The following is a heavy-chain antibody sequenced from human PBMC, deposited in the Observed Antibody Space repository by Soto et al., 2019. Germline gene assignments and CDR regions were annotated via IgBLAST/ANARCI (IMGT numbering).Heavy chain of an antibody. CDR1: GFTFDDYA. CDR3: AKVRAMFGELLFDY. V-gene: IGHV3-9*01. CDR2: ISWNSGSI. J-gene: IGHJ4*02. Sequence: GGSLRLSCAASGFTFDDYAMHWVRQAPGKGLEWVSGISWNSGSIGYADSVKGRFTISRDNAKNSLYLQMNSLRAEDTALYYCAKVRAMFGELLFDYWGQGTLVTVSS. D-gene: IGHD3-10*02.